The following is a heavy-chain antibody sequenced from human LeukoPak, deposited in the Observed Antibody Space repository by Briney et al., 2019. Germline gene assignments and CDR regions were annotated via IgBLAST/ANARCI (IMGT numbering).Heavy chain of an antibody. Sequence: GGSLRLSCAASGFTFSSYGMHWVRQAPGKGLEWVAVIWYDGSHQYYADSVKGRFTISRDNSKNTLHLQMNSLRAEDTAVYYCARDLLLWFGELSGDSDYWGQGTLVTVSS. V-gene: IGHV3-33*01. CDR3: ARDLLLWFGELSGDSDY. CDR1: GFTFSSYG. CDR2: IWYDGSHQ. J-gene: IGHJ4*02. D-gene: IGHD3-10*01.